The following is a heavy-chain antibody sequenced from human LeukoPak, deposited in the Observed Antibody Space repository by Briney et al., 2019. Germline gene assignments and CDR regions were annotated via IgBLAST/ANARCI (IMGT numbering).Heavy chain of an antibody. CDR1: GYTFTGYY. D-gene: IGHD1-26*01. CDR2: INPNSGGT. V-gene: IGHV1-2*06. Sequence: EASVKVSCKASGYTFTGYYMHWVRQAPGQGLEWMGRINPNSGGTNYAQKFQGRVTMTRDTSISTAYMELSRLRSDDTAVYYCARVGQGSYYHYYMDVWGKGTTVTVSS. CDR3: ARVGQGSYYHYYMDV. J-gene: IGHJ6*03.